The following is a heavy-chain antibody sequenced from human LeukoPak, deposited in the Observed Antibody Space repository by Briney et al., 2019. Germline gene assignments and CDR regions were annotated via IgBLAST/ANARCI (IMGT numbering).Heavy chain of an antibody. CDR3: ASSGSYRFDY. J-gene: IGHJ4*02. D-gene: IGHD1-26*01. V-gene: IGHV3-48*02. Sequence: GGSLRLSCAASGFTFSSCSMNWVRQAPGKGLEWVSHITASGTAMFYADSVKGRFTISRDNAKNSLYLQMNSLRDEDTAVYYCASSGSYRFDYWGQGTLVTVSS. CDR2: ITASGTAM. CDR1: GFTFSSCS.